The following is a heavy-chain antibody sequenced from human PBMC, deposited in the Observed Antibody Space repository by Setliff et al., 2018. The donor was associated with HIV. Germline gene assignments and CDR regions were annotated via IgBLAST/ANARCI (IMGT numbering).Heavy chain of an antibody. J-gene: IGHJ3*02. D-gene: IGHD6-13*01. CDR2: ISSMSSYI. CDR3: ARATKTPYSSSWSIPGAFDI. Sequence: GGSLRLSCAASGFTFSSYAMSWVRQAPGKGLEWISSISSMSSYIYYADSVKGRFTISRDNAKNSLYLQMNSLRAEDTAVYYCARATKTPYSSSWSIPGAFDIWGQGTMVTVSS. CDR1: GFTFSSYA. V-gene: IGHV3-21*04.